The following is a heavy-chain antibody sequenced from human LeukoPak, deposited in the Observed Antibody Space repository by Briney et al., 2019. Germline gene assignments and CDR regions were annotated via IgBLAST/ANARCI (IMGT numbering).Heavy chain of an antibody. J-gene: IGHJ4*02. D-gene: IGHD2-2*01. V-gene: IGHV1-2*02. CDR1: GYTFTSYY. CDR3: ARFGGYCSSTSCSPAVY. Sequence: ASVKVSCKASGYTFTSYYMHWVRQAPGQGLEWMGWINPNSGGTNYAQKFQGRVTMTRDTSISTAYMELSRLRSDDTAVYYCARFGGYCSSTSCSPAVYWGQGTLVTVSS. CDR2: INPNSGGT.